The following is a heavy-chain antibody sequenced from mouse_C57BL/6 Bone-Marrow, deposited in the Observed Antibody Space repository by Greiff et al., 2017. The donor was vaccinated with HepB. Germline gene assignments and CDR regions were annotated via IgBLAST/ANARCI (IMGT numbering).Heavy chain of an antibody. CDR1: GYNFTSYW. CDR3: AIIIYYDYLWFAY. Sequence: VQLQQSGAELAKPGASVKLSCKASGYNFTSYWMHWVKQRPGQGLEWIGYINPSSGYTKYNQKFKDKATLTADKSSSTAYMQLTDLTYEDSAVYYYAIIIYYDYLWFAYWGQGTLVTVSA. CDR2: INPSSGYT. V-gene: IGHV1-7*01. D-gene: IGHD2-4*01. J-gene: IGHJ3*01.